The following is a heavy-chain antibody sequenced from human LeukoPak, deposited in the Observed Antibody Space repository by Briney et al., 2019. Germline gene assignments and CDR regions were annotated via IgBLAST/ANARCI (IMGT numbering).Heavy chain of an antibody. D-gene: IGHD3-22*01. V-gene: IGHV4-31*03. CDR1: GGSISSGGYY. Sequence: PSQTLSLTCTVSGGSISSGGYYWSWIRQHPGKGLEWIGYIYYSGSTYYNPSLKSRVTISVDTSKNQFSLKLSSVTAADTAVYYCARAMYDSLWVYYYYMDVWGKGTTVTVSS. CDR3: ARAMYDSLWVYYYYMDV. J-gene: IGHJ6*03. CDR2: IYYSGST.